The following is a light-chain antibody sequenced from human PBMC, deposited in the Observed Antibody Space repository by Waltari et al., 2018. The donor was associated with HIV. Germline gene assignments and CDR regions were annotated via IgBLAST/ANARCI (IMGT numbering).Light chain of an antibody. CDR3: QQYYDTPLT. V-gene: IGKV4-1*01. CDR1: KSILHGSNDKNY. CDR2: WAS. Sequence: DIVMTQSSASMVASPGERTTINCKASKSILHGSNDKNYLAWYQQRAGHSPNLLIYWASTRESGVPERFYSSMSGTDFTLTISSLQAEDVAVYYCQQYYDTPLTFGQGTKVQI. J-gene: IGKJ1*01.